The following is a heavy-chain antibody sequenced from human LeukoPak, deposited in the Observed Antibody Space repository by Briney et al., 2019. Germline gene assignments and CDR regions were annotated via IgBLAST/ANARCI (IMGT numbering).Heavy chain of an antibody. CDR2: MNPNSGNT. CDR1: GYTFTSYD. CDR3: ARGHDCSSTSCYFFYYYYMDV. Sequence: ASVKVSCKASGYTFTSYDINWVRQATGQGLEWMGWMNPNSGNTGYAQKVQGRVTITRNTSISTAYMELSSLRSEDTAVYYCARGHDCSSTSCYFFYYYYMDVWGKGTTVTVSS. D-gene: IGHD2-2*01. J-gene: IGHJ6*03. V-gene: IGHV1-8*03.